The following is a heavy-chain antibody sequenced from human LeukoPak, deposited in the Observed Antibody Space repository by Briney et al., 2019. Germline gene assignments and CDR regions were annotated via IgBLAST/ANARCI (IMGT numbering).Heavy chain of an antibody. J-gene: IGHJ4*02. CDR3: TRAGHLWFGEFATSPNYFDY. Sequence: GGSLRLSCTASGFTFGDYAMSWFRQAPGKGLEWVGFIRSKAYGGTTEYAASVKGRFTISRDDSKSIAYLQMNSLKTEDTAVYYCTRAGHLWFGEFATSPNYFDYWGQGTLVTVSS. CDR2: IRSKAYGGTT. D-gene: IGHD3-10*01. CDR1: GFTFGDYA. V-gene: IGHV3-49*03.